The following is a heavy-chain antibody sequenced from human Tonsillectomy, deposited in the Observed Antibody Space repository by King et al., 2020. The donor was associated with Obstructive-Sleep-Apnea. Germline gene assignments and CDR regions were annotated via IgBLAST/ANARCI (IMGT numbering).Heavy chain of an antibody. Sequence: VQLVESGGGVVRPGRSPRLSCAASGFTFSNYGMHWVRQAPGKGLEWVAIISYDGSYKYYADSVKGRFTISRDNSKNTLYLQMNSIIPEDTAAYYCVKAPYYDILTGFWGDYYYYGMDVWGQGTTVTVSS. V-gene: IGHV3-30*18. CDR3: VKAPYYDILTGFWGDYYYYGMDV. D-gene: IGHD3-9*01. J-gene: IGHJ6*02. CDR1: GFTFSNYG. CDR2: ISYDGSYK.